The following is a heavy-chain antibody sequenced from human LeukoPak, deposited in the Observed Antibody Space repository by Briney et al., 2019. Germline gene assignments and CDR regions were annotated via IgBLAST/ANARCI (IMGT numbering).Heavy chain of an antibody. V-gene: IGHV7-4-1*02. CDR1: GYTFTSYA. D-gene: IGHD1-26*01. J-gene: IGHJ4*02. CDR2: INTNTGNP. Sequence: ASVKVSCKASGYTFTSYAMNWVRQAPGQGLEWMGWINTNTGNPTYAQGFTGRFVFSLDTSVSTAYLQISSLKAEDSALYYCARELKVGAYDYWGQGTLVTVSS. CDR3: ARELKVGAYDY.